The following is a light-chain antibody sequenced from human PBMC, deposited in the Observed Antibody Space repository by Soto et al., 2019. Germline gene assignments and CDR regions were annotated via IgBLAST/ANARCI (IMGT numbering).Light chain of an antibody. CDR3: CSYAGSYTWV. CDR2: DVS. J-gene: IGLJ3*02. Sequence: QSALTQPRSVSGSPGQPVTISCTGTSSDVGSYNFVSWYQQHPGKAPKLMIYDVSKRPSGVPDRFSGSKSGNTASLTISGLQAEDEADYYCCSYAGSYTWVFGGGTKLTVL. V-gene: IGLV2-11*01. CDR1: SSDVGSYNF.